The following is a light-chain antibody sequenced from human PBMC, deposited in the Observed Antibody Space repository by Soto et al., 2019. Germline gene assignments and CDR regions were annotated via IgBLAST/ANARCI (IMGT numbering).Light chain of an antibody. CDR1: SSNIGAGYD. CDR3: QSFDSSLSAYV. Sequence: VLTQPPSVSGAPGQRVTISCTGSSSNIGAGYDVHWYQQLPGTAPKLLIYDNSNRPSGVPDRFSGSKSGTSASLAITGLQAEDEADYYCQSFDSSLSAYVFGTGTKVTVL. J-gene: IGLJ1*01. V-gene: IGLV1-40*01. CDR2: DNS.